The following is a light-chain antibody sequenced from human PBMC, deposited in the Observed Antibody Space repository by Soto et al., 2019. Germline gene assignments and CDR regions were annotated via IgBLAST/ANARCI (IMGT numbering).Light chain of an antibody. J-gene: IGLJ1*01. CDR2: EVT. CDR3: SAYTGGNPSYF. V-gene: IGLV2-8*01. CDR1: SSDVGGYDY. Sequence: QSALTQPPSASGSPGQSVTISCTGTSSDVGGYDYVSWYQQHPGKAPKLMIYEVTIRPSGVSDRFSGSKSGNTASLAVSGVQAEDEAYYYGSAYTGGNPSYFFGTGTKVTLL.